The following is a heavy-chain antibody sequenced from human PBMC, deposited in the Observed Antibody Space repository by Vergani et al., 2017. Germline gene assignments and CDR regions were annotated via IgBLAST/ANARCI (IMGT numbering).Heavy chain of an antibody. V-gene: IGHV5-10-1*01. CDR2: IDPSDSYT. D-gene: IGHD4-17*01. J-gene: IGHJ4*02. Sequence: EVQLVQSGAEVKKPGESLRISCKGSGYSFTSYWISWVRQMPGKGLEWMGRIDPSDSYTNYSPSFQGHVTISADKSISTAYLQWSSLKASDTAMYYWARRRGLDYGDFRPLDYWGQGTLVTVSS. CDR3: ARRRGLDYGDFRPLDY. CDR1: GYSFTSYW.